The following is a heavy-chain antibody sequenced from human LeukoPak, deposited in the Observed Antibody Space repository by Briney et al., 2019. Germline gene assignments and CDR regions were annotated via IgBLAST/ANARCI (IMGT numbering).Heavy chain of an antibody. CDR2: IYYSGST. CDR1: GGSVSSGSYY. V-gene: IGHV4-61*01. J-gene: IGHJ5*02. CDR3: MGIAARGAKKNWFDP. Sequence: SETLSLTCTVSGGSVSSGSYYWSWIRQPPGKGLEWIGYIYYSGSTNYNPSLKSRVTISVDTSKNQFSLKLSSVTAADTAVYYCMGIAARGAKKNWFDPWGQGTLVTVSS. D-gene: IGHD6-6*01.